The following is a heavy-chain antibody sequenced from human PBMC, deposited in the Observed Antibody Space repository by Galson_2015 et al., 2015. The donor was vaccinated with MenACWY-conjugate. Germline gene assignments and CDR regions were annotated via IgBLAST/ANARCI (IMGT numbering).Heavy chain of an antibody. CDR3: ARDPLEVVVVTAIDNL. J-gene: IGHJ5*02. V-gene: IGHV3-21*01. D-gene: IGHD2-21*02. Sequence: SLRLSCAASGFTFSSYSMNWVRQAPGKGLEWVSSISRSSSYIYYADSVKGRFTISGDNAKNSLYLQMNSLRAEDTAVYYCARDPLEVVVVTAIDNLWGQGTLVTVSS. CDR1: GFTFSSYS. CDR2: ISRSSSYI.